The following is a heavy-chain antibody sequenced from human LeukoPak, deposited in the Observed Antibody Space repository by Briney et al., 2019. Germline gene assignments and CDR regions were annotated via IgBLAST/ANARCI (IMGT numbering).Heavy chain of an antibody. CDR3: ARVGAGYSSGWYAYYYYYGMDV. J-gene: IGHJ6*02. V-gene: IGHV4-59*01. Sequence: SETLSLTCTVSGGSISSYYWSWIRQPPGKGLVWIGYIYYSGSTNYNPSLKSRVTISVDTSKNQFSLKLSSVTAADTAVYYCARVGAGYSSGWYAYYYYYGMDVWGQGTTVTVSS. CDR2: IYYSGST. D-gene: IGHD6-19*01. CDR1: GGSISSYY.